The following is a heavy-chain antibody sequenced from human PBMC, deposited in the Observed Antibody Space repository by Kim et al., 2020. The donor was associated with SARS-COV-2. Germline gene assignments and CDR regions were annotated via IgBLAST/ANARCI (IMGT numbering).Heavy chain of an antibody. D-gene: IGHD4-17*01. J-gene: IGHJ6*02. V-gene: IGHV3-30*07. CDR3: AGDHGLGGDLDMDV. Sequence: ASVKGRFTISRDKSKHTLYLQMTRLRAEDTAVYYCAGDHGLGGDLDMDVWGQGTTVTVSS.